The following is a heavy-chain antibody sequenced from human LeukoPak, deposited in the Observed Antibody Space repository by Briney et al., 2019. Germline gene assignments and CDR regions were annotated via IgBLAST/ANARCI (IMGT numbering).Heavy chain of an antibody. D-gene: IGHD3-3*01. CDR1: GFTFEDYA. J-gene: IGHJ4*02. CDR2: ISWNSGSI. Sequence: SLRLPCAASGFTFEDYAMHWVRQAPGKGLEWVSGISWNSGSIGYADSVKGRFTISRDNAKNSLYLQMNSLRAEDTALYYCAKSVSGYYYLNYWGQGTLVTVSS. V-gene: IGHV3-9*01. CDR3: AKSVSGYYYLNY.